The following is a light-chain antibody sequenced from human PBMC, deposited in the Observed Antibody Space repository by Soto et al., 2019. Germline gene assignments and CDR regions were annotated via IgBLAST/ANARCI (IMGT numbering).Light chain of an antibody. V-gene: IGLV1-40*01. CDR2: GNR. CDR3: QAYDYSLTAFV. CDR1: NSNLGAGYD. J-gene: IGLJ3*02. Sequence: QSVLTQPPSVSGAPGQRVTISCTGYNSNLGAGYDVHWYQQLPGAAPKLVIFGNRNRPSGVPERFSGSKSGTSASLAITGLQAEDEADHYCQAYDYSLTAFVFGGGTQLTVL.